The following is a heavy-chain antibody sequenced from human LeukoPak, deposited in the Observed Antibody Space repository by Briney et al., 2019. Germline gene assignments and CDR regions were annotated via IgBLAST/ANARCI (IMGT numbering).Heavy chain of an antibody. Sequence: GESLKISCKGSGYSFTSYWIAWVRQMPGKGLEWMGIIYPGDSDTRYSPSFQGQVTISADKSISTAYLQWSSLKASDTAMYYCASSYGSGSPTGAFDIWGQGTMVTVSS. CDR2: IYPGDSDT. D-gene: IGHD3-10*01. V-gene: IGHV5-51*01. J-gene: IGHJ3*02. CDR1: GYSFTSYW. CDR3: ASSYGSGSPTGAFDI.